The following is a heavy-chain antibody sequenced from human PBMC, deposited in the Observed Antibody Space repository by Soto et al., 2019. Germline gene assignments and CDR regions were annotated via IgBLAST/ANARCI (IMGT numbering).Heavy chain of an antibody. CDR1: GYPVTSYY. Sequence: QLHLVQSGAVVKKPGASVTVSCSASGYPVTSYYMHWVRQAPGRGREWMGGCNPATGAAKYTQTFPGRVTVTRDTSTSTVFMELSGQPSGDTAVFYCARGGGVGVAGSAAFDMWGQGTLVTVSS. CDR3: ARGGGVGVAGSAAFDM. V-gene: IGHV1-2*02. J-gene: IGHJ3*02. CDR2: CNPATGAA. D-gene: IGHD3-3*01.